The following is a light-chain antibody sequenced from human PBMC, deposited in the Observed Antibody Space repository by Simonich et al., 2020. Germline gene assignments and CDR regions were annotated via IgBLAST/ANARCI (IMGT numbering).Light chain of an antibody. CDR3: QVWDSSSDHVV. Sequence: SSVLTQPPSVSVAPGKTARITCGGNNIGSKSVHWYQQKPGQATVLVVYDDSDRPSGIPERVSGSNSGNTATLTISRVEAGDEADYYCQVWDSSSDHVVFGGGTKLTVL. CDR2: DDS. CDR1: NIGSKS. J-gene: IGLJ2*01. V-gene: IGLV3-21*03.